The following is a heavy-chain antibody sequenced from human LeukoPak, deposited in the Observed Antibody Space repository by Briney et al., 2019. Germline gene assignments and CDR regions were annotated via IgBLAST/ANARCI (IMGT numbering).Heavy chain of an antibody. CDR1: GFTFSSFA. CDR2: ISYDGSKK. CDR3: AGDKTTGGWYEFDY. J-gene: IGHJ4*02. V-gene: IGHV3-30*04. Sequence: PGGSLRLSCAASGFTFSSFAMHWVRQAPGKGLEWVTLISYDGSKKYYADSVKGRFTISRDNSKDTLFLQMNSLRSEDTAVYYCAGDKTTGGWYEFDYWGQGTLVTVSS. D-gene: IGHD6-19*01.